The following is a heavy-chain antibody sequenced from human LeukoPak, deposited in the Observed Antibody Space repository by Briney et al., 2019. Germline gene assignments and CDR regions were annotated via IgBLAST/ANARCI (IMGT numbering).Heavy chain of an antibody. Sequence: GGSLRLSCAASGFTFSSYAMSWVRQAPGKGLEWVSAISGSGGSTYYADSVKGRFTISRDNSKNTLYLQMNSLRAEDTAVYYCASMVSMVRGVMIDYWGQGTLVTVSS. J-gene: IGHJ4*02. CDR2: ISGSGGST. D-gene: IGHD3-10*01. CDR1: GFTFSSYA. CDR3: ASMVSMVRGVMIDY. V-gene: IGHV3-23*01.